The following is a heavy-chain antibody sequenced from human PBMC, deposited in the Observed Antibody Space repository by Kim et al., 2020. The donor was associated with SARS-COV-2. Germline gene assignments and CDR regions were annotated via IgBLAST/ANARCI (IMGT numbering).Heavy chain of an antibody. D-gene: IGHD6-13*01. CDR3: ASPGIAAAPYGMDV. J-gene: IGHJ6*02. Sequence: AQKFQGGVTMTRDTSTSTAYMELSSLRSEDTAVYYCASPGIAAAPYGMDVWGQGTTVTVSS. V-gene: IGHV1-46*01.